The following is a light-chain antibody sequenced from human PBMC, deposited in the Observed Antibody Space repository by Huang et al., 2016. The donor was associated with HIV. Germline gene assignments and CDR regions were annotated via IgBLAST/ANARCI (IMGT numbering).Light chain of an antibody. CDR1: QSISSW. V-gene: IGKV1-5*03. CDR3: QQYSIYPYT. Sequence: DIQMTQSPSTLSASVGDRVTITCRASQSISSWLAWYQQIRGKAPKLLLYRASNLEMGVPSRFSGRGSGTEFTLTISSLQPDDFATYYCQQYSIYPYTFGQGTKLNIK. CDR2: RAS. J-gene: IGKJ2*01.